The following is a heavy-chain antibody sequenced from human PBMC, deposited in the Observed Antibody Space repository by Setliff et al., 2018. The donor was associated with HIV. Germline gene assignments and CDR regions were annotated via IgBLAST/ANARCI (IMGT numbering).Heavy chain of an antibody. J-gene: IGHJ4*02. Sequence: PGGSLRLSCAASGFTFSSYWMSWVRQAPEKGLEWVSTISGSGGSTYYADSVKGRFTISRDNAKNSLYLQMNSLRVEDTAVFYCVREDILGARSFDFWGQGTLVTVSS. CDR1: GFTFSSYW. V-gene: IGHV3-23*01. CDR2: ISGSGGST. D-gene: IGHD1-26*01. CDR3: VREDILGARSFDF.